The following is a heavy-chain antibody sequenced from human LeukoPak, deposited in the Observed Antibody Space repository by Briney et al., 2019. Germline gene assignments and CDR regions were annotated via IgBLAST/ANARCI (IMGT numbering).Heavy chain of an antibody. D-gene: IGHD6-13*01. J-gene: IGHJ4*02. CDR1: GFTVSSNY. CDR2: IYSGGST. CDR3: AKVVRGIAAAGTGFDY. Sequence: QPGGSLRLSCAASGFTVSSNYMSWVRQAPGKGLEWVSVIYSGGSTYYADSVKGRFTISRDNSKNTLYLQMNSLRAEDTAVYYCAKVVRGIAAAGTGFDYWGQGTLVTVSS. V-gene: IGHV3-66*01.